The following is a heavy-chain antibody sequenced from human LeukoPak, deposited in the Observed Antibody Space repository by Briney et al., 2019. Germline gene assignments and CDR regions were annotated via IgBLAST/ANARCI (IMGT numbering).Heavy chain of an antibody. CDR1: GFTFNNYA. V-gene: IGHV3-23*01. CDR3: AGIAAAGPPTGFLAPKTRSYDY. J-gene: IGHJ4*02. CDR2: ISGSGGTS. D-gene: IGHD6-13*01. Sequence: GGSLRLSCATSGFTFNNYAMSWVRQAPGKGMVWVSAISGSGGTSYYADSVKGRFTISRDNAKNSLYLQMNSLRAEDTAVYYCAGIAAAGPPTGFLAPKTRSYDYWGQGTLVTVSS.